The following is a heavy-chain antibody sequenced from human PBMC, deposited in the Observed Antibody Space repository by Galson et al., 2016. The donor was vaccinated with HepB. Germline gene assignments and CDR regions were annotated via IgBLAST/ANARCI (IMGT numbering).Heavy chain of an antibody. CDR2: MSDSDDI. CDR1: GFTFSGYA. V-gene: IGHV3-23*01. Sequence: SLRLSCAASGFTFSGYAMAWVRQAPGKGLEWVSGMSDSDDIYYAPTVKGRFTISRDNSKNTVYLQLTSLRAEDTVLYYCAKDIVAAGDGNEFYGMDVWGQGTTVTVSS. J-gene: IGHJ6*01. CDR3: AKDIVAAGDGNEFYGMDV. D-gene: IGHD6-13*01.